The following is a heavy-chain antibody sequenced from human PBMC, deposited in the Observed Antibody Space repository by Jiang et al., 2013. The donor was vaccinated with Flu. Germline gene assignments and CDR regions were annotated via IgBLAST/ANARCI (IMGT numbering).Heavy chain of an antibody. D-gene: IGHD3-3*01. Sequence: GAEVKKPGESLKISCKGSGYNFTSYWIGWVRQMPGKGLEWMGIIYPGDSDTRYSPSFQGQVTISADKSISTAYLQWSSLKASDTAMYYCARHSDYDFWSGYYSDYWGQGTLVTVSS. J-gene: IGHJ4*02. CDR1: GYNFTSYW. V-gene: IGHV5-51*01. CDR2: IYPGDSDT. CDR3: ARHSDYDFWSGYYSDY.